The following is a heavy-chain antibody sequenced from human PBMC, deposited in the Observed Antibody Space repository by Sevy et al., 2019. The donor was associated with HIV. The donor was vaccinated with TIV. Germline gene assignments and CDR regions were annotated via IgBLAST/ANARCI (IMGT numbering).Heavy chain of an antibody. CDR3: ARHGAVQLAFGMDV. CDR1: GGSVSSGRYY. J-gene: IGHJ6*02. V-gene: IGHV4-61*03. D-gene: IGHD1-1*01. Sequence: SETLSLTCTVSGGSVSSGRYYGSWIRQSPGKGLEWIGYFYDSGRTKYNPSLKSRVTIAVDMSKNLFSLKLTSVTAADTAVYYCARHGAVQLAFGMDVWGQGTRVTVSS. CDR2: FYDSGRT.